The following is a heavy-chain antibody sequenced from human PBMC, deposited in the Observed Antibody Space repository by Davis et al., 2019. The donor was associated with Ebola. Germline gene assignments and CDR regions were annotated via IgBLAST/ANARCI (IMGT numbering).Heavy chain of an antibody. J-gene: IGHJ5*02. Sequence: PSETLSLTCTVSGGSVSSGSYYWSWIRQPPGKGLEWIGYIYYSGSTYYNPSLKSRVTISVDTSKNQFSLKLSSVTAADTAVYYCARGVTEQLLVVSWFDPWGQGTLVTVSS. CDR1: GGSVSSGSYY. V-gene: IGHV4-61*01. CDR2: IYYSGST. D-gene: IGHD2-2*01. CDR3: ARGVTEQLLVVSWFDP.